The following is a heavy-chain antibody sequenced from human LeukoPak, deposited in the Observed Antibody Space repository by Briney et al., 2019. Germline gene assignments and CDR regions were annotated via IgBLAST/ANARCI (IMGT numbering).Heavy chain of an antibody. CDR2: INSNGGDT. CDR3: ARAKVGATLDY. D-gene: IGHD1-26*01. CDR1: GFTFSTYG. J-gene: IGHJ4*02. Sequence: PGGSLILSCVASGFTFSTYGMSWVRQAPGKGLEYVSGINSNGGDTFHADSVKGRFTISRDNSKNTLYLQMGSLRVDDMAVYYCARAKVGATLDYWGQGTLVTVSS. V-gene: IGHV3-64*02.